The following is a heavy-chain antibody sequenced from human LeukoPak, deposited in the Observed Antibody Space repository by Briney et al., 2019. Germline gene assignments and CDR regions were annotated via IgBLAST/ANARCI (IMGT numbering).Heavy chain of an antibody. V-gene: IGHV1-46*02. CDR1: GYTFNNHY. J-gene: IGHJ5*02. D-gene: IGHD6-6*01. Sequence: ASVKVSCKASGYTFNNHYMYWVRQAPGQGLEWMGIINPSGGSTSYAQKFQGRVTMTRDTSTSTVYMELSSLRSEDTAVYYCARGSPYSSSSGDWFDPWGQGTLVTVSS. CDR3: ARGSPYSSSSGDWFDP. CDR2: INPSGGST.